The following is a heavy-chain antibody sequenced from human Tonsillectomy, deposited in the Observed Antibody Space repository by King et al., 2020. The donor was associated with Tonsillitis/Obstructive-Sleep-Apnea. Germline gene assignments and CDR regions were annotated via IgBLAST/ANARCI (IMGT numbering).Heavy chain of an antibody. J-gene: IGHJ4*02. Sequence: VQLQQWGAGLLKPSETLSLTCAVYGGSFSGYYWSWIRQPPGKGLEWIGEINHSGSTNYNPSLKSRVTISVDTSKNQLSLKLSSVTAADTAVYYCARGWSIAARRTDYWGQGTLVTVSS. CDR3: ARGWSIAARRTDY. V-gene: IGHV4-34*01. D-gene: IGHD6-6*01. CDR1: GGSFSGYY. CDR2: INHSGST.